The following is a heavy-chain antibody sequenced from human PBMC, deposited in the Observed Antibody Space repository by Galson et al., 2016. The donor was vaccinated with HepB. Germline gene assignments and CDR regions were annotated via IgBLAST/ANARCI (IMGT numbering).Heavy chain of an antibody. CDR3: ARIAPRRIAMVRGVIGPGSFDI. Sequence: SLRLSCAASGFTFSSYWMSWVRQAPGKGLERVANINQDGSEKYYGDSVKGRFTISRDNAKNSLYLQMDSLGAEDTALYYCARIAPRRIAMVRGVIGPGSFDIWGQGTMVTVSS. CDR1: GFTFSSYW. V-gene: IGHV3-7*01. J-gene: IGHJ3*02. CDR2: INQDGSEK. D-gene: IGHD3-10*01.